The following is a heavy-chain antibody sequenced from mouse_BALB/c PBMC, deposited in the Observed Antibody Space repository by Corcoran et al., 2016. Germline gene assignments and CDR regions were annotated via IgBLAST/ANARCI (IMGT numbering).Heavy chain of an antibody. Sequence: EDQLQQSGAELVKPGASVKLSCTASGFNIKDTYMHWVTQRPEQGLEWIGRIDPANGNTKYDPKFQGKATITADTSSNTAYLQLSSLTSEDTAVYYCANWDWYFDVWGAGTTVTVSS. CDR3: ANWDWYFDV. D-gene: IGHD4-1*01. CDR2: IDPANGNT. CDR1: GFNIKDTY. J-gene: IGHJ1*01. V-gene: IGHV14-3*02.